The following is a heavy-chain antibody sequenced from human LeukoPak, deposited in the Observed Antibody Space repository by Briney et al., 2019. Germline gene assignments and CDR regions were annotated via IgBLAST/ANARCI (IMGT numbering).Heavy chain of an antibody. J-gene: IGHJ4*02. V-gene: IGHV1-69*13. D-gene: IGHD5-18*01. CDR2: IIPIFGTA. CDR1: GGTFSSYA. CDR3: ARGFGGYSYGYGDY. Sequence: ASVKVSCKASGGTFSSYAISWVRQAPGQGLEWMGGIIPIFGTANYAQKFQGRVTITADESTSTAYMELSSLRSEDTAVYYCARGFGGYSYGYGDYWGQGTLVTVSS.